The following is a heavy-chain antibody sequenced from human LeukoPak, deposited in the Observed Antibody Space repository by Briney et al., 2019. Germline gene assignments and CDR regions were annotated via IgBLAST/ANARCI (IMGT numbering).Heavy chain of an antibody. V-gene: IGHV4-4*07. CDR1: GGFISSYY. D-gene: IGHD2-2*01. CDR2: IYSSGTT. CDR3: TRDIVFPTAYWYFDL. J-gene: IGHJ2*01. Sequence: SETLSLTCTVSGGFISSYYWSWIRQPAGKGLEWIGRIYSSGTTNYSPSLKSRVTMSVDTSKNQFSLKLSSVTAADTAVYFCTRDIVFPTAYWYFDLWGRGTLVTVSS.